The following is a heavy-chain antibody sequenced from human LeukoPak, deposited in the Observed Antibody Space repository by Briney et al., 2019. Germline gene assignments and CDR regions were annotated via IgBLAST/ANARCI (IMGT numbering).Heavy chain of an antibody. D-gene: IGHD3-22*01. CDR3: ALEITMIVVVPDWFDP. V-gene: IGHV3-23*01. CDR1: GFTFGDYA. J-gene: IGHJ5*02. Sequence: GGSLRLSCTASGFTFGDYAMSWVRQAPGKGLEWVSAISGSGGSTYYADSVKGRFTISRDNSKNTLYLQMNSLRAEDTAVYYCALEITMIVVVPDWFDPWGQGTLVTVSS. CDR2: ISGSGGST.